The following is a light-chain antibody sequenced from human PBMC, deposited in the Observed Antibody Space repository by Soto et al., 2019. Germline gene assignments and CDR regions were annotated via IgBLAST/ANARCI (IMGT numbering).Light chain of an antibody. J-gene: IGKJ1*01. CDR2: GAT. CDR3: LQHNRYPWT. Sequence: DIQMTQSPSAVSASVGDRVTITCRTSQDINNYLVWFQQKPGKVPERLIYGATSLQSGVPSRFSGSGSGTEFTLTISSLQPEDFATYYCLQHNRYPWTFGQGTKVDIK. CDR1: QDINNY. V-gene: IGKV1-17*03.